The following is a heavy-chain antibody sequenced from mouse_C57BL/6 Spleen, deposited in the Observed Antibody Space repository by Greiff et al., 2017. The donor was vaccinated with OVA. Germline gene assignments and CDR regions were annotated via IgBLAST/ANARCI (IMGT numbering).Heavy chain of an antibody. V-gene: IGHV5-12*01. Sequence: EVKVVESGGGLVQPGGSLKLSCAASGFTFSDYYMYWVRQTPEKRLEWVAYISNGGGSTYYPDTVKGRFTISRDNAKNTLYLQMSRLKSEDTAMYYCATLTPDWYFDVWGTGTTVTVSS. D-gene: IGHD4-1*01. CDR2: ISNGGGST. J-gene: IGHJ1*03. CDR3: ATLTPDWYFDV. CDR1: GFTFSDYY.